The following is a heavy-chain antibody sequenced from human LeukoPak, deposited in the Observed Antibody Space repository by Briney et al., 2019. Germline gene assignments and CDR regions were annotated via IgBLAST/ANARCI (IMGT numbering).Heavy chain of an antibody. V-gene: IGHV4-30-2*01. J-gene: IGHJ4*02. D-gene: IGHD6-6*01. CDR1: GGSISSGGYS. CDR3: ARASYHFDS. Sequence: SQTLSLTCAVSGGSISSGGYSWSWIRQPPGKGLEWIGYIYHSGSTYYNPSLKSRVTISVDRSKNQFSLKLNSVTAADTAVYYCARASYHFDSWGQGTLVTVSS. CDR2: IYHSGST.